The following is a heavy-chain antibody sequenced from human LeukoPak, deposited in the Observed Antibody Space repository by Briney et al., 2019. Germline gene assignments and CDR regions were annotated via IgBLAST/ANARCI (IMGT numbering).Heavy chain of an antibody. V-gene: IGHV3-66*01. CDR2: IYSGGGT. CDR1: GFTVTSNY. D-gene: IGHD6-13*01. CDR3: ATALARAFAI. J-gene: IGHJ3*02. Sequence: GGSLRLSCAASGFTVTSNYIIWVRQAPGKGLEWVSVIYSGGGTYYADSVRGRFTTSRDISENTVYLQMDSLRAEGTAVYYCATALARAFAIWGQGTMVTVSS.